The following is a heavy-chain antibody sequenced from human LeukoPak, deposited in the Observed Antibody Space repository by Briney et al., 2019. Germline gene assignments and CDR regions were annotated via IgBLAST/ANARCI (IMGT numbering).Heavy chain of an antibody. D-gene: IGHD1-1*01. Sequence: SETLSLTCAVSGGSISSNNWWGWVRQPPGKGLEWIGEIYHSGSPNYNPSLKSRVTISVDKSRNHFSLNLSSVTAADTAVYYCARVNINNWHSCDYWGQGALVTVSS. CDR1: GGSISSNNW. J-gene: IGHJ4*02. V-gene: IGHV4-4*02. CDR3: ARVNINNWHSCDY. CDR2: IYHSGSP.